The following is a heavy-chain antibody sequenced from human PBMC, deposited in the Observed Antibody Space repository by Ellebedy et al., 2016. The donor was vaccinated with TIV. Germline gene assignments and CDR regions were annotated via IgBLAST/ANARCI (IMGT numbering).Heavy chain of an antibody. Sequence: SETLSLTXTVSGGSISSYYWSWIRQPPGKGLEWIGYIYYSGSINYNPSLKSRVTISVDTSKNQFSLKLSSVTAADTAVYYCASRAIFGMGIDAFDIWGQGTMVTVSS. CDR1: GGSISSYY. V-gene: IGHV4-59*01. J-gene: IGHJ3*02. D-gene: IGHD3-3*01. CDR2: IYYSGSI. CDR3: ASRAIFGMGIDAFDI.